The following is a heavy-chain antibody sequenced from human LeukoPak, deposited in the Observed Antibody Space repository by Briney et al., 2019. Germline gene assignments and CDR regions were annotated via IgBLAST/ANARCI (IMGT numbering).Heavy chain of an antibody. D-gene: IGHD6-13*01. CDR3: ARVRYSSSWYWFDP. V-gene: IGHV3-33*01. CDR2: IWYDGSNK. J-gene: IGHJ5*02. Sequence: PGGSLRLSCAASGFTFSSYGMHWVRQAPGKGLEWVAVIWYDGSNKYYADSVKGRFTISRDNSKNTLYLQMNSLRAEDTAVYYCARVRYSSSWYWFDPWGQGTLVTV. CDR1: GFTFSSYG.